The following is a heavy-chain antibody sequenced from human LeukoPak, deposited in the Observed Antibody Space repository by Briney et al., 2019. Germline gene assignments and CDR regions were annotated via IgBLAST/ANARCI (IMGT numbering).Heavy chain of an antibody. J-gene: IGHJ5*02. CDR2: INEDGSEI. V-gene: IGHV3-7*04. Sequence: PGGSLRLSCAASGFTFSRSWMTWVRQAPGKGLEWVASINEDGSEIHYVDSVKGRFTISRDNAKDSLHLQMNSLTAEDTAMYYCVRAYHPGGWFDPWGQGTLVTVSS. CDR3: VRAYHPGGWFDP. D-gene: IGHD2-21*01. CDR1: GFTFSRSW.